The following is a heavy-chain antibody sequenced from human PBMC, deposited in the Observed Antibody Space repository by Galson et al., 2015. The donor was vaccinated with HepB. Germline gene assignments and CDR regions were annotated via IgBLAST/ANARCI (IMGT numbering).Heavy chain of an antibody. CDR2: ISAYNGNT. CDR3: ARREMATHYYYYGMDV. Sequence: QSGAEVKKPGASVKVSCKASGYTFTSYGISWVRQAPGQGLEWMGWISAYNGNTNYAQTLQGRVTMTTDTSTSTAYMELRSLRSDDTAVYYCARREMATHYYYYGMDVWGQGTTVTVSS. CDR1: GYTFTSYG. V-gene: IGHV1-18*01. D-gene: IGHD5-24*01. J-gene: IGHJ6*02.